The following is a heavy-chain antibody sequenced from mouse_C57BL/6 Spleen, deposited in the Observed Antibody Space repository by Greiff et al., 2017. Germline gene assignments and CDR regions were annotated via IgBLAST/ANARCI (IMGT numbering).Heavy chain of an antibody. CDR2: IYPGDGDT. V-gene: IGHV1-82*01. Sequence: QVQLQQSGPELVKPGASVKISCKASGYAFSSSWMNWVKQRPGKGLEWIGRIYPGDGDTNYNGKFKGKATLTADKSSSTAYMQLSSLTSEESAVYFCARGMVFDYWGQGTTLTVSS. J-gene: IGHJ2*01. CDR1: GYAFSSSW. CDR3: ARGMVFDY. D-gene: IGHD2-2*01.